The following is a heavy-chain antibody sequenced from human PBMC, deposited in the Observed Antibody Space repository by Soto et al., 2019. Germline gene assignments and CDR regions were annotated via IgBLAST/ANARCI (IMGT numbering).Heavy chain of an antibody. V-gene: IGHV3-30-3*01. CDR1: GFTFSSYA. J-gene: IGHJ4*02. Sequence: GGSLRLSCAASGFTFSSYAMHWVRQAPGKGLEWVAVISYDGSNKYYADSVKGRFTISRDNSKNTLYLQMNSLRAEDTAVYYCARGLAARPTRPIDYWGQGTLVTVSS. CDR2: ISYDGSNK. D-gene: IGHD6-6*01. CDR3: ARGLAARPTRPIDY.